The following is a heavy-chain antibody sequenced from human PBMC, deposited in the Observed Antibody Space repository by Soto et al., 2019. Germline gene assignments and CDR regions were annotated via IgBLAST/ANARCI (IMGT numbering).Heavy chain of an antibody. CDR3: ARGPRGGYSGRRGWFDP. V-gene: IGHV3-30-3*01. D-gene: IGHD5-12*01. J-gene: IGHJ5*02. Sequence: PGGSLRLSCAASGFTFSSYAMHWVRQAPGKGLEWVAVISYDGSNNYYADSVKGRFTISRDNSKNTLYLQMNSLRAADTAVYYCARGPRGGYSGRRGWFDPWGQGTLVTVSS. CDR1: GFTFSSYA. CDR2: ISYDGSNN.